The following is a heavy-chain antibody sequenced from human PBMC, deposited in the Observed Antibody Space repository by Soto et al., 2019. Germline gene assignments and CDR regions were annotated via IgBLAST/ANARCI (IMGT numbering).Heavy chain of an antibody. V-gene: IGHV2-5*02. CDR2: IYWDEDK. CDR3: AHRNTYGDHGGYFDY. Sequence: QITLKESGPTLVKPTQTLTLTCTFSGFSINTSGVGMGWIRQPPGKALAWLALIYWDEDKRYSPSLKSRLTITEDTSKTQVVITMTNIDPVDTATYYCAHRNTYGDHGGYFDYWGQGILVTVSS. J-gene: IGHJ4*02. CDR1: GFSINTSGVG. D-gene: IGHD4-17*01.